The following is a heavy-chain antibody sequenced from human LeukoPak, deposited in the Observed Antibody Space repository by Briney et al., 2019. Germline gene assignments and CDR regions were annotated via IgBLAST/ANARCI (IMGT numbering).Heavy chain of an antibody. Sequence: PGGSLTLSCAASGSTFSSYWMSWVRQAPRKGLEWVANIKQDGREKYYVDSVKGRFTISRDNAKNSLYLQTNSLRAEHTAVYYCARDANWKPGPLEYWGQGNLGSVSS. J-gene: IGHJ4*02. D-gene: IGHD1-1*01. CDR1: GSTFSSYW. V-gene: IGHV3-7*01. CDR2: IKQDGREK. CDR3: ARDANWKPGPLEY.